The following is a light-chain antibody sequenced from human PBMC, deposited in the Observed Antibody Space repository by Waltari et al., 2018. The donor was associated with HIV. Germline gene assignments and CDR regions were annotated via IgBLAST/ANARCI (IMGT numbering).Light chain of an antibody. CDR2: WAS. V-gene: IGKV4-1*01. Sequence: DIVMTQSPDSLAVSLGERATINCKSSQSVLYTSNNKNYLAWYQQKPRQPPKLLIYWASTRESGVPDRFSGSGSGTDFTLTISSLQAEDVAVYYCQQYYSTLPAFGQGTKVEIK. J-gene: IGKJ1*01. CDR3: QQYYSTLPA. CDR1: QSVLYTSNNKNY.